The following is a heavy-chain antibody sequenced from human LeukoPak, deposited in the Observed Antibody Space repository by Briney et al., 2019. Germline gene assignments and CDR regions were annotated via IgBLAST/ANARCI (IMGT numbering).Heavy chain of an antibody. CDR3: ARPLTYYHDSSGYYSWGGFDY. CDR1: GFTFKNYW. J-gene: IGHJ4*02. Sequence: GSLRLSCAASGFTFKNYWMSWFRQAPGKGLEWVANIKQDGSEKYYVDSVKGRFTISRDDAKNSLYLQMNSLRAEDTAVYYCARPLTYYHDSSGYYSWGGFDYWGQGTLVIVSS. D-gene: IGHD3-22*01. CDR2: IKQDGSEK. V-gene: IGHV3-7*05.